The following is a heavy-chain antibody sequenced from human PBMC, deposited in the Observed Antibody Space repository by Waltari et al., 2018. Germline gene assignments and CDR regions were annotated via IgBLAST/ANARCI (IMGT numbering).Heavy chain of an antibody. CDR2: IHISGRT. D-gene: IGHD3-22*01. CDR3: ARDYDQDWFDP. V-gene: IGHV4-4*07. CDR1: GGSVSDFY. Sequence: QVQLQESGPGLVRPSETLSLTCTVSGGSVSDFYWTWIRQPAGGGLEWIGRIHISGRTDYHPSLKSRVSMSVDTSENQFSLKLSSVTAADTAVYYCARDYDQDWFDPWGQGTLVTVSS. J-gene: IGHJ5*02.